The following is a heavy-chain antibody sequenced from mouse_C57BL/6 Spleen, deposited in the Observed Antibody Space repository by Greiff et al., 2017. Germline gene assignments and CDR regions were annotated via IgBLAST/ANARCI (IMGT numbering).Heavy chain of an antibody. CDR2: IYPGSGST. CDR1: GYTFTSYW. Sequence: QVQLQQPGAELVKPGASVKMSCKASGYTFTSYWITWVKQRPGQGLEWIGDIYPGSGSTNYNEKFKSKDTLTVDTSSSTAYMQLSSLTSEDSWVYYGARGGLRRGGYFDYWGQGTTLTVSS. CDR3: ARGGLRRGGYFDY. J-gene: IGHJ2*01. V-gene: IGHV1-55*01. D-gene: IGHD2-4*01.